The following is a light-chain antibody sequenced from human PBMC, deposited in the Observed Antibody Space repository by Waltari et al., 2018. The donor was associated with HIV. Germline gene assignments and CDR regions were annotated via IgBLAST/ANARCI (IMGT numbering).Light chain of an antibody. CDR3: YSTESSGTHRV. J-gene: IGLJ3*02. V-gene: IGLV3-10*01. Sequence: SYELTQPPSVSVSPGQTARITCSGDTLPKNYAHWYQQKSGQAPVLVIYEDIKRPSGIPERFSGSSSGTMAILTISGAQVEDEADYYCYSTESSGTHRVFGGGTKLTVL. CDR1: TLPKNY. CDR2: EDI.